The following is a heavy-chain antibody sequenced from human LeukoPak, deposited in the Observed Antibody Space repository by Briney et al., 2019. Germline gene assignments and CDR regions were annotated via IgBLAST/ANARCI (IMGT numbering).Heavy chain of an antibody. CDR1: GFTFSSYW. J-gene: IGHJ6*02. CDR3: ASAEVIQYGMDV. Sequence: GGSLRLSCAASGFTFSSYWMHWVRQAPGKGLVWVSRINSDGSSTSYADSVKGRFTISRDNAKNTLFLQMNTLRAEDTAVYYCASAEVIQYGMDVWGQGTTVTVSS. CDR2: INSDGSST. D-gene: IGHD3-16*02. V-gene: IGHV3-74*01.